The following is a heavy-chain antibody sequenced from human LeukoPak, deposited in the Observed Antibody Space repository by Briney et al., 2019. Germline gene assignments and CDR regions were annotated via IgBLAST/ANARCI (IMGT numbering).Heavy chain of an antibody. J-gene: IGHJ4*02. V-gene: IGHV3-7*05. Sequence: GGSLSLSCAASGVIVNRYWMNWVRQAPGKGLEWVANIKEDESEKHYVDSAKGRFTISRDTAKNSLFLQLTSLRPDDTAVYYCAVGYGGYSGQGILVTVSS. CDR3: AVGYGGY. D-gene: IGHD4-23*01. CDR2: IKEDESEK. CDR1: GVIVNRYW.